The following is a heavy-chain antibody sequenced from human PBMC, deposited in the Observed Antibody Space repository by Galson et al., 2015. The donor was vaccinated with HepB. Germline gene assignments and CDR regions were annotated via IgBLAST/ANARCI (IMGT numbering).Heavy chain of an antibody. Sequence: QSGAEVKKPGESLKISCKGSGYSFTTNWIGWVRQMPGKGLEWMGIIYPGDSDTRKSPSLQGQVTISADKSISTAYLQWSSLKASDTAMYYCARREGGGYSGYDYYYYGMDVWGQGTTVTVSS. J-gene: IGHJ6*02. CDR2: IYPGDSDT. D-gene: IGHD5-12*01. CDR3: ARREGGGYSGYDYYYYGMDV. V-gene: IGHV5-51*01. CDR1: GYSFTTNW.